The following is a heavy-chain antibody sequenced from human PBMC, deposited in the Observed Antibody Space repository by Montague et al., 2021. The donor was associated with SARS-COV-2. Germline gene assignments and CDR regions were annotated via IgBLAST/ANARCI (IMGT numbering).Heavy chain of an antibody. Sequence: SETLSLTCTVSGGSISSSSYYWGWIRQPPGKGLEWIGSIYYSGSTYYNPSHKSRVTISVDTSKNQFSLKLNSVTAADTAVYSCARDPSRQLLLYPVGDYYCGMDVWGQGTTVTVSS. D-gene: IGHD2-2*02. V-gene: IGHV4-39*07. CDR3: ARDPSRQLLLYPVGDYYCGMDV. J-gene: IGHJ6*02. CDR1: GGSISSSSYY. CDR2: IYYSGST.